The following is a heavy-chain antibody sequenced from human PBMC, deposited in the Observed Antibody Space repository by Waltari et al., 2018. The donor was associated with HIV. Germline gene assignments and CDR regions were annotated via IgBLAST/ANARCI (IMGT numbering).Heavy chain of an antibody. D-gene: IGHD3-22*01. CDR3: ARVRGYYDSSGYPYYFDY. Sequence: QLQLQESGPGLVKPSETLSLTCTVSGGSISSSSYYWGWIRQPPGKGLEWIGSIYYSGSTYYNPSLKSRVTISVDTSKNQFSLKLSSVTAAETAVYYCARVRGYYDSSGYPYYFDYWGQGTLVTVSS. J-gene: IGHJ4*02. CDR2: IYYSGST. CDR1: GGSISSSSYY. V-gene: IGHV4-39*01.